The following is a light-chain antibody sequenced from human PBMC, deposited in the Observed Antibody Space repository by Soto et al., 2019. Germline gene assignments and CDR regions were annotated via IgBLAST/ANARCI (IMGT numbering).Light chain of an antibody. CDR3: QQYDSYPLT. J-gene: IGKJ4*01. CDR2: WAS. V-gene: IGKV4-1*01. CDR1: QSVLYSSNSKNY. Sequence: DIVMTQSPDSLAVSLGERATINCKSSQSVLYSSNSKNYLAWYQQKPGQPPKLLIYWASTRESGVPDRFSGSGSGTDFTLTISSLQPEDFATYYCQQYDSYPLTFGGGTRVEIK.